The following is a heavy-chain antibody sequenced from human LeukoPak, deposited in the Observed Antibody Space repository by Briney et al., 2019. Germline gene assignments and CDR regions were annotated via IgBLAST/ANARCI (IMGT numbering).Heavy chain of an antibody. D-gene: IGHD2-15*01. Sequence: GGSLRLSCAASGFTFTSYTMSWVRQAPGKGLEWVSTISGSGGSTYYADSVKGRFTISRDNSKNTLCLQMNSLRAEDTAVYYCAKDGRCSGGSCYSSTDYWGQGTLVTVSS. J-gene: IGHJ4*02. CDR2: ISGSGGST. V-gene: IGHV3-23*01. CDR1: GFTFTSYT. CDR3: AKDGRCSGGSCYSSTDY.